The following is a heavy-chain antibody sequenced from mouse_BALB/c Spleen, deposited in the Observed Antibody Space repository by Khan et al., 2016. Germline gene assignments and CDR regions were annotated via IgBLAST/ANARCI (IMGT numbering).Heavy chain of an antibody. CDR3: ARREDI. CDR2: IWAGGST. Sequence: QVQLKESGPGLVAPSQSLSITCTVSGFSLTSYGVHWVRQPPGKGLEWLGVIWAGGSTNYNSAPMSRLSISKDNSKSQVFLKMNSLLTDCTSMYYCARREDIWGQGTTLTVS. CDR1: GFSLTSYG. J-gene: IGHJ2*01. D-gene: IGHD1-3*01. V-gene: IGHV2-9*02.